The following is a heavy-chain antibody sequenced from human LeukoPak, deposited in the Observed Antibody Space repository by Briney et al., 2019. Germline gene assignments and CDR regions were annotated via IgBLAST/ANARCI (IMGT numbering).Heavy chain of an antibody. V-gene: IGHV3-53*01. J-gene: IGHJ6*02. CDR3: AKDVRVGGGGMDV. D-gene: IGHD1-26*01. CDR1: GFTVSSNY. Sequence: GGSLRLSCAASGFTVSSNYMNWVRQAPGKGLEWVSVIYTGGNTYYADSVKGRFTISRDNSKNTVYLQMNSLRADDTAVYYCAKDVRVGGGGMDVWGQGTPVTVSS. CDR2: IYTGGNT.